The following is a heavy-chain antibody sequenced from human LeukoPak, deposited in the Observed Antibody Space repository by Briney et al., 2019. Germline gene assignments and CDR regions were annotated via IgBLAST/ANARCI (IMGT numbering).Heavy chain of an antibody. D-gene: IGHD1-26*01. CDR3: ARANDLEDEHSGSFTY. Sequence: PSETLSLTCTVSGGSISSYYWSWIRQPPGKGLEWIGYIYYSGSINYNPSLKSRVTISVDTSKNQFSLKLSSVTAADTAVYYCARANDLEDEHSGSFTYWGQGTLVTVSS. J-gene: IGHJ4*02. CDR1: GGSISSYY. CDR2: IYYSGSI. V-gene: IGHV4-59*01.